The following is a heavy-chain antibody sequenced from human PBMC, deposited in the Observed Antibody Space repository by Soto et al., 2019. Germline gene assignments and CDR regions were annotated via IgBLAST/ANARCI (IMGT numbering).Heavy chain of an antibody. CDR3: VRDGYCITTSCYGNWFEP. CDR1: GFTFSTYW. J-gene: IGHJ5*02. D-gene: IGHD2-2*03. V-gene: IGHV3-74*01. CDR2: INSDASHT. Sequence: EVQLVESGGGLVQPGGSLRLSCAASGFTFSTYWMHWIRQVPGKGLEWVSRINSDASHTYYADSVKGRFTISRDNAKNTLHLEMNSLRAEDTAVYYCVRDGYCITTSCYGNWFEPWGQGTLVTVSS.